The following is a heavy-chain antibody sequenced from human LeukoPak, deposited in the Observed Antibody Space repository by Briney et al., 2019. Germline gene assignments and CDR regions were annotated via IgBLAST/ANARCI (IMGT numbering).Heavy chain of an antibody. CDR2: ISDDGSNK. J-gene: IGHJ4*02. D-gene: IGHD6-6*01. CDR1: GFTFNSYG. Sequence: PGGSLRLSCAASGFTFNSYGMHWVRQAPGKGQEWVAVISDDGSNKYYADSVKGRFTISRDNSKNTLYLQMNSLRAEDTAVYYCAKAILYSSLYDYWGQGTLVTVSS. CDR3: AKAILYSSLYDY. V-gene: IGHV3-30*18.